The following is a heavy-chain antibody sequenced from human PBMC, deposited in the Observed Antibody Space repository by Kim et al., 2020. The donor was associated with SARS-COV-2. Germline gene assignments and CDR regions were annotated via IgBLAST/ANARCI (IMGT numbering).Heavy chain of an antibody. CDR2: IYYSGST. D-gene: IGHD2-15*01. V-gene: IGHV4-39*07. CDR1: GGSISSSSYY. CDR3: ARWGCGSCYSLVAFDI. Sequence: SETLSLTCTVSGGSISSSSYYWGWIRQPPGKGLEWIGSIYYSGSTYYNPSLKSRVTISVDTSKNQFSLKLSSVTAADTAVYYCARWGCGSCYSLVAFDIWGQGTMVTVSS. J-gene: IGHJ3*02.